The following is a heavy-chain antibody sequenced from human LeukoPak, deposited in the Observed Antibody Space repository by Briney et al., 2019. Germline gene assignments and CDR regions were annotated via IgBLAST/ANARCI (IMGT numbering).Heavy chain of an antibody. CDR1: GYSISSGYY. CDR2: IYHSGST. V-gene: IGHV4-38-2*02. CDR3: ARDRRFIDY. J-gene: IGHJ4*02. D-gene: IGHD3-16*02. Sequence: KPSETLSLTCTVSGYSISSGYYWGWIRQPPGKGLEWIGSIYHSGSTYYNPSLKSRVTISVDTSENQFSLKLSSVTAADTAVYYCARDRRFIDYWGQGTLVTVSS.